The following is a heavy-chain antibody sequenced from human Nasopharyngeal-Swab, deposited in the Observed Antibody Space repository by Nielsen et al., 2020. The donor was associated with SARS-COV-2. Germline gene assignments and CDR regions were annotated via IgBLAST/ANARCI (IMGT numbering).Heavy chain of an antibody. D-gene: IGHD3-22*01. Sequence: WIRQPPGKGLKWIGEINHSGSTNYNPSLKSRVTISVDTSKNQFSLKLSSVTAADTAVYYCARGQGPRHYYDSSGYYYDVLGRGYYFDYWGQGTLVTVSS. CDR3: ARGQGPRHYYDSSGYYYDVLGRGYYFDY. J-gene: IGHJ4*02. V-gene: IGHV4-34*01. CDR2: INHSGST.